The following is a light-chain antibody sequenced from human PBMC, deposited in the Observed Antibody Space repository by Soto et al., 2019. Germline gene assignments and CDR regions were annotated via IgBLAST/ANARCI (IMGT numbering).Light chain of an antibody. V-gene: IGLV2-11*01. Sequence: QSVLTQPRSVSGSPGQSVTISCTGTSSDVGGYNYVSWYQQHPGKAPKLTIHDVSKRPSGVPDRFSGSKSGNTASLTISGLQAEDEADYYCCSYAGSYGVVFGGGTKLTVL. CDR3: CSYAGSYGVV. J-gene: IGLJ2*01. CDR1: SSDVGGYNY. CDR2: DVS.